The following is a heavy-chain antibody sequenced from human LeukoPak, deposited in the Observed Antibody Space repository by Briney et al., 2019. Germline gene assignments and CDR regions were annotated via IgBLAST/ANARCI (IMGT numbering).Heavy chain of an antibody. J-gene: IGHJ3*02. CDR1: GFTFSSYS. V-gene: IGHV3-21*04. Sequence: GGSLRLSCAASGFTFSSYSVNWVRQAPGKGLEWVSSISSSSSYIYYADSVKGRFTISRDNAKNSLYLQMNSLRAEDTAVYYCARGIVGAAYDAFDIWGQGTMVTVSS. D-gene: IGHD1-26*01. CDR2: ISSSSSYI. CDR3: ARGIVGAAYDAFDI.